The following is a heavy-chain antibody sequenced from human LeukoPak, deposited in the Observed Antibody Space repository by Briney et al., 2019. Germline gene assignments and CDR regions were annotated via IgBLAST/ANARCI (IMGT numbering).Heavy chain of an antibody. V-gene: IGHV1-8*01. CDR3: ARSGFGFESHFDA. Sequence: ASVKVSCKASGYTFTSYDINWVRQATGQGLEWMGRMNTNSGNTGYAQKFQGRVPMTRNTSISTAYMQLSSLRSEDTAVYYCARSGFGFESHFDAWGQGTPVTVSS. CDR2: MNTNSGNT. CDR1: GYTFTSYD. D-gene: IGHD3-10*01. J-gene: IGHJ4*02.